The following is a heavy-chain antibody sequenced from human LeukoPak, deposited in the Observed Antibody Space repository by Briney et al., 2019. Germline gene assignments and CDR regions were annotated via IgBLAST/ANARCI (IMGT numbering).Heavy chain of an antibody. D-gene: IGHD4-17*01. J-gene: IGHJ5*02. Sequence: PGGSLRLSCAASGFTFSNYAMSWVRQAPGKGLECVSTISASGNTTYYADSVKGRFTISRDNSKNTLNLQMNSLRAEDTAVYYCAKGRYKVYGDSGWFDPWGQGTLVTVSS. CDR3: AKGRYKVYGDSGWFDP. CDR2: ISASGNTT. CDR1: GFTFSNYA. V-gene: IGHV3-23*01.